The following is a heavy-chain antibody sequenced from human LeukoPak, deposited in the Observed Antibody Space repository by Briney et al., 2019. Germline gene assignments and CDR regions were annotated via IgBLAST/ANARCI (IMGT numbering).Heavy chain of an antibody. V-gene: IGHV4-30-2*01. Sequence: PSETLSLTCAVSGGSISSGGYSWSWIRQPPGKGLEWIGYIYQNGDTYYNPSLKSRVTISVDRSKNQFSLNLSSVTAADTAVYYCGRGGIAAAASGIDYWGQRTLVAVSS. CDR2: IYQNGDT. J-gene: IGHJ4*02. D-gene: IGHD6-13*01. CDR3: GRGGIAAAASGIDY. CDR1: GGSISSGGYS.